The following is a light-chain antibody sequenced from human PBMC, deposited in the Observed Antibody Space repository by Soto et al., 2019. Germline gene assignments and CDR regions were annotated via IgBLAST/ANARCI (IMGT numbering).Light chain of an antibody. J-gene: IGKJ4*01. CDR1: QGISSW. CDR3: QEANSFPLT. V-gene: IGKV1D-12*01. CDR2: AAS. Sequence: DIHVALSPLSMSAKIRDRVTXTCRASQGISSWLAWYQQRPGKATNLLIYAASSWQRGVPSRLSGRGSGTDFTLTISSLQPEDFAPYYCQEANSFPLTFGGGAKV.